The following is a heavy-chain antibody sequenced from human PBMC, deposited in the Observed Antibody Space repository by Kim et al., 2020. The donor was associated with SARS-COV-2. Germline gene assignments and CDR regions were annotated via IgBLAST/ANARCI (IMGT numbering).Heavy chain of an antibody. CDR3: AKDLLYVPGRGYFDS. Sequence: ADSGRGRFPISRDNSKNTLFLQMDSLRVDDTAVYYCAKDLLYVPGRGYFDSWGQGVVVTVSS. V-gene: IGHV3-23*01. J-gene: IGHJ4*02. D-gene: IGHD3-10*01.